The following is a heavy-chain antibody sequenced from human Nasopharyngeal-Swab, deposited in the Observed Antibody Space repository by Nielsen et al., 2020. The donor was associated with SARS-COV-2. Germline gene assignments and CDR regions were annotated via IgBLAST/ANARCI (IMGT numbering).Heavy chain of an antibody. CDR3: ARDSEPPGGFDY. V-gene: IGHV1-18*01. CDR1: GYTFTSYG. Sequence: ASVKVPCKASGYTFTSYGISWVRQAPGQGLEWMGWTSAYNGNTNYAQKLQGRVTMTTDTSTSTAYMELRSLRSDDTAVYYCARDSEPPGGFDYWGQGTLVTVSS. D-gene: IGHD4-23*01. CDR2: TSAYNGNT. J-gene: IGHJ4*02.